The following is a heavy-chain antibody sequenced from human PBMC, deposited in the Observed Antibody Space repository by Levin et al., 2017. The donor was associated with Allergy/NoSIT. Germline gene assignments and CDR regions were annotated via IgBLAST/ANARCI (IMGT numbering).Heavy chain of an antibody. J-gene: IGHJ4*02. CDR2: INHSGST. CDR3: ARGGRLWFHPSNY. Sequence: PSETLSLTCAVYGGSFSGYYWSWIRQPPGKGLEWIGEINHSGSTNYNPSLKSRVTISVDTSKNQFSLKLSSVTAADTAVYYCARGGRLWFHPSNYWGQGTLVTVSS. V-gene: IGHV4-34*01. D-gene: IGHD3-10*01. CDR1: GGSFSGYY.